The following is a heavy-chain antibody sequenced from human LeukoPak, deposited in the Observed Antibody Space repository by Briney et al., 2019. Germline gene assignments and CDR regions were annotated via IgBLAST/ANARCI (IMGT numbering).Heavy chain of an antibody. CDR3: ARDRAGDY. CDR1: GFTFSSYA. J-gene: IGHJ4*02. Sequence: GGSLRLSCAASGFTFSSYALNWVRQAPGKGLEWVSSISSTGSYIYYADSVKGRFTISRDNAKNSLYLQLNSLRAEDTAVYYCARDRAGDYWGQGILVTVSS. D-gene: IGHD3-10*01. CDR2: ISSTGSYI. V-gene: IGHV3-21*01.